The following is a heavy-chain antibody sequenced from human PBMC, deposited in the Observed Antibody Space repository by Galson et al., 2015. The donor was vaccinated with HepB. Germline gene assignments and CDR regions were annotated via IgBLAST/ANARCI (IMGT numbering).Heavy chain of an antibody. CDR3: ARVADADYGDHSHFDS. J-gene: IGHJ4*02. V-gene: IGHV3-11*06. CDR1: GFTFSDYY. CDR2: ISNSSTYT. Sequence: SLRLSCAASGFTFSDYYMSWIRQAPGKGLEWISYISNSSTYTNYAGSVKGRFTISRDNAKNSLYLQINSLRAEDTAVFYCARVADADYGDHSHFDSWGQGTLVTVSS. D-gene: IGHD4-17*01.